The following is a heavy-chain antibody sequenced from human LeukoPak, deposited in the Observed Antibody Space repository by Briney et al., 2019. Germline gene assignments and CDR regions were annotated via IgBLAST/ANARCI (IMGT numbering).Heavy chain of an antibody. D-gene: IGHD6-13*01. V-gene: IGHV3-23*01. J-gene: IGHJ6*03. CDR1: GFTFSSHG. Sequence: PGGSLRLSCAASGFTFSSHGMNWIRQAPGKGLEWVSGISPNGVITYYADSVKGRFTISRDNSKNTLYLQMNSLRAEDTAVYYCAKGGAASSSWRRSLDYYYYMDVWGKGTTVTISS. CDR2: ISPNGVIT. CDR3: AKGGAASSSWRRSLDYYYYMDV.